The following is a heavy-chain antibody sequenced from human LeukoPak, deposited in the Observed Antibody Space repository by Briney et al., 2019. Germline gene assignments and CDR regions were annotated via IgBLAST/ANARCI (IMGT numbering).Heavy chain of an antibody. CDR2: ISYDGSNK. V-gene: IGHV3-30-3*01. D-gene: IGHD3-22*01. J-gene: IGHJ4*02. CDR1: GFTFSSYA. Sequence: GRSLRLSCAASGFTFSSYAMRWVRQAPGKGMEWVAVISYDGSNKYYADSVKGRFTISRDNSKNTLYLQMNSLRAEDTAVYYCARVAYDSSGSVDYWGQGTLVTVSS. CDR3: ARVAYDSSGSVDY.